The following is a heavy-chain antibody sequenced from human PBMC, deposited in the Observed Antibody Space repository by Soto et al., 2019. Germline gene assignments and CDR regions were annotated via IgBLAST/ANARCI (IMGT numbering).Heavy chain of an antibody. CDR2: IYHSGST. J-gene: IGHJ6*02. D-gene: IGHD3-3*01. Sequence: PSETLSLTCAVSGGSISSGNWWSWVRQPPGKGLEWIGEIYHSGSTNYNPSLKSRVTISVDKSKNQFSLKLSSVTAADTAVYYCARGKRDFWSGNYSMDVWGQGTTVTVSS. CDR3: ARGKRDFWSGNYSMDV. CDR1: GGSISSGNW. V-gene: IGHV4-4*02.